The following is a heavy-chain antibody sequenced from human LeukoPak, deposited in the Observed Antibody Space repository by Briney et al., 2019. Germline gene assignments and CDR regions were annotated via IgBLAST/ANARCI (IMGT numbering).Heavy chain of an antibody. J-gene: IGHJ5*02. Sequence: GASVKVSCKASGYTFTGYYMHWVRQAPGQGLEWMGWINPNSGGTNYAQKFQGRFTMTRDTSISTAYMELSRLRSDDTAVYYCARDPGGYSNYPAPFDPWGQGTLVTVSS. CDR1: GYTFTGYY. CDR3: ARDPGGYSNYPAPFDP. CDR2: INPNSGGT. D-gene: IGHD4-11*01. V-gene: IGHV1-2*02.